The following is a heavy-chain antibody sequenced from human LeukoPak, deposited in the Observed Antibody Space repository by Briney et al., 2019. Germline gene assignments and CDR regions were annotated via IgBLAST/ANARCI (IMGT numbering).Heavy chain of an antibody. J-gene: IGHJ4*02. Sequence: SVKVSCKASGGTFSSYAISWVRQAPGQGLEWMGWIIPIFGTANYAQKLQGRITITTDESTSTAYMELSSLRSEDTAVYYCARDGCPSYYDSSGYYYGGGFDYWAREPWSPSPQ. D-gene: IGHD3-22*01. CDR1: GGTFSSYA. CDR3: ARDGCPSYYDSSGYYYGGGFDY. CDR2: IIPIFGTA. V-gene: IGHV1-69*05.